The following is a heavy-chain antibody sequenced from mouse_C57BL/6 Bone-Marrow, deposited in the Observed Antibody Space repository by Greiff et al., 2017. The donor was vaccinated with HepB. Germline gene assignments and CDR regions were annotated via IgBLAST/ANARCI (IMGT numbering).Heavy chain of an antibody. Sequence: VQLQQPGAELVRPGSSVKLSCKASGYTFTSYWMHWVKQRPIQGLEWIGNIDPSDSETHYNQKFKDKATLTVDKSSSTAYMQLSSLTSEDSAVYYCARVGPSLYAMDYWGQGTSVTVSS. V-gene: IGHV1-52*01. J-gene: IGHJ4*01. CDR1: GYTFTSYW. CDR2: IDPSDSET. CDR3: ARVGPSLYAMDY.